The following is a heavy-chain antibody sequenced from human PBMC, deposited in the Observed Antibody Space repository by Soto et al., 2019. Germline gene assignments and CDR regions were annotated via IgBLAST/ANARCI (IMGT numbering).Heavy chain of an antibody. CDR3: AKARVPAAREYYFDY. J-gene: IGHJ4*02. V-gene: IGHV3-23*01. Sequence: GGSLRLSCAASGFTFSSYAMSRVRQAPGKGLEWVSAISGSGGSTYYADSVKGRFTISRANSKNTLYLQMNSLRAEDTAVYYCAKARVPAAREYYFDYWGQGTLVTVSS. D-gene: IGHD2-2*01. CDR2: ISGSGGST. CDR1: GFTFSSYA.